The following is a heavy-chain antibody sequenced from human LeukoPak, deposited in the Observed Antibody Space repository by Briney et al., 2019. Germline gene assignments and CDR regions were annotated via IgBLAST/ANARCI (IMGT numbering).Heavy chain of an antibody. D-gene: IGHD2-15*01. Sequence: ASVKVSCKASGYTFSSYYMHWVRQAPGQGLEWMGIINPSGGSTSYAQKFQGRVTMTRDTSTSTVYMELSSLRSEHTAVCYCARVPRGWLFDYWGQGTLVTVSS. V-gene: IGHV1-46*01. J-gene: IGHJ4*02. CDR2: INPSGGST. CDR1: GYTFSSYY. CDR3: ARVPRGWLFDY.